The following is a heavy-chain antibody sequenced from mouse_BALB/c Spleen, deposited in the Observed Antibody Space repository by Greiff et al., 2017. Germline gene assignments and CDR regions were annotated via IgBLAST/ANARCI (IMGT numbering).Heavy chain of an antibody. J-gene: IGHJ3*01. CDR2: SRNKANDYTT. CDR1: GFTFSDFY. V-gene: IGHV7-1*02. CDR3: ARDAVYGNYLTWFAY. Sequence: EVHLVESGGGLVQPGGSLRLSCATSGFTFSDFYMEWVRQPPGKRLEWIAASRNKANDYTTEYSASVKGRFIVSRDTSQSILYLQMNALRAEDTAIYYCARDAVYGNYLTWFAYWGQGTLVTVSA. D-gene: IGHD2-1*01.